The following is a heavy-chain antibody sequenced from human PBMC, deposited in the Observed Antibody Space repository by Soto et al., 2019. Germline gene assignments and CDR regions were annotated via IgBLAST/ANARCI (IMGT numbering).Heavy chain of an antibody. D-gene: IGHD3-22*01. V-gene: IGHV3-23*01. Sequence: PVGSLRLSCASSGFTFSSSAMSWVRQAPGEGLEWVSAISGSGGTTYYTDSVKGRFTISRDNSKNTLYLQMNSLRAEDTAVYYCAKGPTMKIVAPLGYWGQGTRVTVS. CDR2: ISGSGGTT. J-gene: IGHJ4*02. CDR3: AKGPTMKIVAPLGY. CDR1: GFTFSSSA.